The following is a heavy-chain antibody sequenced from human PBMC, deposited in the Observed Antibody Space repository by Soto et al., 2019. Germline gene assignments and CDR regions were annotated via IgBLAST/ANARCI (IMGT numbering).Heavy chain of an antibody. V-gene: IGHV6-1*01. CDR3: ARGTVPVASFYYSYGMDV. Sequence: SQTLSLTCAISGDSVSSNSAAWNWIRQSPSRGLEWLGRTYYRSKWYNDYAVSVKSRITINPDTSKNQFSLQPNSVTPEDTAVYYCARGTVPVASFYYSYGMDVSGPGTTVTVSS. CDR1: GDSVSSNSAA. J-gene: IGHJ6*02. CDR2: TYYRSKWYN. D-gene: IGHD6-19*01.